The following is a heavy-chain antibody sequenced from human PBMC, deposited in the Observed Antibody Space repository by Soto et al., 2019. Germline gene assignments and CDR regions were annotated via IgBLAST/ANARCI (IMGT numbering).Heavy chain of an antibody. D-gene: IGHD2-21*01. Sequence: QLQLQESGPGLVKPSETLSLTCSVSGGSASYNSYYWGWIRQPPGKGLEWVGGIFYTGTTYYNPSLKDRVSISVDTSKNSFSLNLTSVTAADTAVYFCARLVVVAPVANVWGQGALVTVSS. CDR1: GGSASYNSYY. J-gene: IGHJ4*02. V-gene: IGHV4-39*01. CDR2: IFYTGTT. CDR3: ARLVVVAPVANV.